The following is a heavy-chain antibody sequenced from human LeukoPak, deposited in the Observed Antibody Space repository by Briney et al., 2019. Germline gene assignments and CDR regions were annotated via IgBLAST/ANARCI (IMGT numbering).Heavy chain of an antibody. CDR3: ARDLMIRLRSTLGAFDI. J-gene: IGHJ3*02. V-gene: IGHV3-7*01. CDR1: GFTFSSYW. CDR2: VKQDGSEK. D-gene: IGHD2-2*01. Sequence: PGGSLRLSCAASGFTFSSYWMSWVRQAPGKGLEWVANVKQDGSEKYYVDSVKGRFTISRDNAKNSLYLQMNSLRAEDTAVYYCARDLMIRLRSTLGAFDIWGQGTMVTVSS.